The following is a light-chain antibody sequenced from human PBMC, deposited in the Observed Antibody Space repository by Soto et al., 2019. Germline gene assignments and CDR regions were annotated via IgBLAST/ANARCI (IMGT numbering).Light chain of an antibody. CDR2: DVS. CDR1: SSDVGGYNF. J-gene: IGLJ2*01. V-gene: IGLV2-14*01. CDR3: SSYTSSGTVV. Sequence: QPVLTQPASVSGSPGQSITISCTGTSSDVGGYNFVSWFQQHPGKAPKLLIYDVSSRPSGVSNRFSGSKSGNTASLTISGLQAEDEADYYCSSYTSSGTVVFGGGTKVTVL.